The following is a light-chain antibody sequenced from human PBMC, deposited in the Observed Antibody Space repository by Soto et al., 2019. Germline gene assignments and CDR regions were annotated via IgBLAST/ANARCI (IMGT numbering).Light chain of an antibody. CDR2: GSS. V-gene: IGKV3-20*01. J-gene: IGKJ2*01. Sequence: EVVLTQSPGTLSLSPGERATLSCRASQSVSNNYFAWYQQKPGQAPRLLIFGSSDRATGIPDRFSGSGSGTDFSLTISRLEPEDFAVYYFQQYGSSPPYTFGQGTKLEIK. CDR1: QSVSNNY. CDR3: QQYGSSPPYT.